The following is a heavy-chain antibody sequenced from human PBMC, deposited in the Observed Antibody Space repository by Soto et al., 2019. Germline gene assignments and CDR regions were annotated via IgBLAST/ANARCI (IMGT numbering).Heavy chain of an antibody. J-gene: IGHJ6*02. Sequence: SETLSLTCAVYGGSFSGYYWSWIRQPPGKGLEWIGEINHSGSTNYNPSLKSRVTISVDTSKNQFSLKLSSVTAADTAVYYCARGPDTAMVDYYYYGMDVWGQGTTVTVSS. CDR2: INHSGST. CDR1: GGSFSGYY. CDR3: ARGPDTAMVDYYYYGMDV. V-gene: IGHV4-34*01. D-gene: IGHD5-18*01.